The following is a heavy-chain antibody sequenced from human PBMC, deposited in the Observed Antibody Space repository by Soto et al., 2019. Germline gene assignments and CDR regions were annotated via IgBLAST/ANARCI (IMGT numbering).Heavy chain of an antibody. Sequence: PGGSLRLSCEVSGFTFSMYSMGWVRQSPGKGLEWVAKIPQDGVDGHYADSVKGRFTISRDNGKNSLYLQLNNLRAEDTAVYYCARDHLILPAHDFFYGSDVWGQGATVTVSS. J-gene: IGHJ6*02. CDR1: GFTFSMYS. D-gene: IGHD2-21*02. CDR3: ARDHLILPAHDFFYGSDV. CDR2: IPQDGVDG. V-gene: IGHV3-7*03.